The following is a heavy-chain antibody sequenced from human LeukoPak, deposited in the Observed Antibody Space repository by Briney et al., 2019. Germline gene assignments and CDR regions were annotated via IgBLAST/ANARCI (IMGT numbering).Heavy chain of an antibody. J-gene: IGHJ4*02. CDR2: IIPILGIA. V-gene: IGHV1-69*04. Sequence: GSSVKVSCKASGGTFSSYAISWVRQAPGQGLEWMGRIIPILGIANYAQKFQGRVTITADKSTSTAYMELSSLRSEDTAVCYCVTTVTTPPVYWGQGTLVTVSS. CDR1: GGTFSSYA. D-gene: IGHD4-17*01. CDR3: VTTVTTPPVY.